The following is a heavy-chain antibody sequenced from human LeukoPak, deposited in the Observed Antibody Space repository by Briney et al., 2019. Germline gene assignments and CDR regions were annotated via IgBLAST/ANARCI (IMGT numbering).Heavy chain of an antibody. D-gene: IGHD6-13*01. CDR2: ISWNSGSI. CDR3: AKDSSALSSSWYSVFDY. Sequence: GGSLRLSCAASGFTFDDYAMHWVRQAPGKGLEWVSGISWNSGSIGYADSVKGRFTISRDNAKNSLYLQMNSLRAGDTALYYCAKDSSALSSSWYSVFDYWGQGTLVTVSS. J-gene: IGHJ4*02. CDR1: GFTFDDYA. V-gene: IGHV3-9*01.